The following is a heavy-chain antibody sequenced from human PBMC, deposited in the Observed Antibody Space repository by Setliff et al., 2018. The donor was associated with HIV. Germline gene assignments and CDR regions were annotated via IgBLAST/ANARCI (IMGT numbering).Heavy chain of an antibody. D-gene: IGHD3-10*01. CDR2: IIPIFGTA. J-gene: IGHJ6*03. Sequence: GASVKVSCKASGGTFSSFAIRWVRQAPGHGLEWIGGIIPIFGTANYAQKFQGRVTITTDESTTTAYMELRSLRSEDTAVYYCARETYYGSVSYLPTEYYYYYMDVWGKGTTVTVSS. V-gene: IGHV1-69*05. CDR1: GGTFSSFA. CDR3: ARETYYGSVSYLPTEYYYYYMDV.